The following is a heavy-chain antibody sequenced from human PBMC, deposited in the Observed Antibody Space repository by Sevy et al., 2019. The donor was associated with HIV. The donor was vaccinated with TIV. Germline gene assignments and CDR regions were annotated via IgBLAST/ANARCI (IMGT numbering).Heavy chain of an antibody. D-gene: IGHD1-7*01. Sequence: GGSLRLSCAASGFTFSSYGMHWVRQAPGKGLEWVAVIWYDGSNKYYADSVKGRFTTSRANSKKTLYLQMNGLGADDTAVYYCASDDDTAAAQNYTHFDYWGQGTLVTVSS. CDR3: ASDDDTAAAQNYTHFDY. V-gene: IGHV3-33*01. CDR1: GFTFSSYG. J-gene: IGHJ4*02. CDR2: IWYDGSNK.